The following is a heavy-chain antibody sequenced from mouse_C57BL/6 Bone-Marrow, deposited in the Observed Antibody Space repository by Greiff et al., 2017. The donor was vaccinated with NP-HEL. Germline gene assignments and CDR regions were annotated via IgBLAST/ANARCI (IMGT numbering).Heavy chain of an antibody. CDR3: TRAGVITTVVDY. V-gene: IGHV5-9-1*02. D-gene: IGHD1-1*01. CDR1: GFTFSSYA. J-gene: IGHJ2*01. CDR2: ISSGGDYI. Sequence: EVMLVESGEGLVKPGGSLKLSCAASGFTFSSYAMSWVRQTPEKRLEWVAYISSGGDYIYYADTVKGRFTISRDNARNTLYLQMSSLKSEDTAMYYCTRAGVITTVVDYWGQGTTLTVSS.